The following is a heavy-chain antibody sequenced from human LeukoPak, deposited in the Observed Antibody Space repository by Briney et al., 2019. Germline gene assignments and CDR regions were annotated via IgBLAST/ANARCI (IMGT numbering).Heavy chain of an antibody. CDR1: GFTFSSYG. J-gene: IGHJ4*02. CDR2: ISYDGSNK. V-gene: IGHV3-30*18. D-gene: IGHD5-12*01. Sequence: GGSLRLSCAASGFTFSSYGMHWVRQAPGKGLEWVAVISYDGSNKYYADSVKGRFTISRDNSKNTLYLQMNSLRAEDTAVYYCAKASVVATINDYFDYWGQGTLVTVSS. CDR3: AKASVVATINDYFDY.